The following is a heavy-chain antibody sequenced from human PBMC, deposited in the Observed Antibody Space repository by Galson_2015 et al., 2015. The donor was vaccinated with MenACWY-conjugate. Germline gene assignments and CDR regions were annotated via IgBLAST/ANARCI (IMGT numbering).Heavy chain of an antibody. Sequence: SLRLSCAAFGFTLSSNTMNWVRQAPGKGLVWVSRINIDGITTAYADSVKGRFTISRDNAENTLYLQMNSLRAEDTAVYYCARQRSGGSSEFDYWGQGTLVTVSS. CDR2: INIDGITT. CDR3: ARQRSGGSSEFDY. D-gene: IGHD6-6*01. CDR1: GFTLSSNT. J-gene: IGHJ4*02. V-gene: IGHV3-74*01.